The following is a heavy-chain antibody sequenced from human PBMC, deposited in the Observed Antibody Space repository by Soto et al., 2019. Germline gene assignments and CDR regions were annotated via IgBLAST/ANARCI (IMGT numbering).Heavy chain of an antibody. V-gene: IGHV4-30-4*01. J-gene: IGHJ4*02. CDR2: ISYSGST. D-gene: IGHD5-18*01. CDR1: GGSINSGDYY. CDR3: TRGRGYRYDY. Sequence: QVQLQESGPGLVKPSQTLSLTCTVSGGSINSGDYYWTWVRQPPGKGLEWIGYISYSGSTYYNPSLKSRLTISVDTSKNHFSLKLASVTAADTAVYFCTRGRGYRYDYWGQGTLVTVSS.